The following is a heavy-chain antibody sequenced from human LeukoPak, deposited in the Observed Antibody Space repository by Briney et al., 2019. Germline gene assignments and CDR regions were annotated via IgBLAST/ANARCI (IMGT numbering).Heavy chain of an antibody. V-gene: IGHV4-39*01. CDR3: ARSTRDGYKPYYFDY. CDR1: GGSISSSSYS. CDR2: IYYSGST. D-gene: IGHD5-24*01. Sequence: PSETLSLTCTVPGGSISSSSYSWGWIRQPPGKGLEWIGSIYYSGSTYYNPSLKSRVTISVDTSKNQFSLKLSSVTAADTAVYYCARSTRDGYKPYYFDYWGQGTLVTVSS. J-gene: IGHJ4*02.